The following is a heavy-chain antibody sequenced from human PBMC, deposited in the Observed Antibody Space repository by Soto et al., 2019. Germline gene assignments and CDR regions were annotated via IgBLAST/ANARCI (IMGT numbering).Heavy chain of an antibody. CDR1: GYTFSTYA. J-gene: IGHJ6*02. D-gene: IGHD1-1*01. V-gene: IGHV1-3*01. CDR2: INGSNGHT. CDR3: ARGKGMEENYYYYGMDV. Sequence: QVQVVQSGAEVKKPGASVKVSCKASGYTFSTYALHWVRQAPGQGLAWMGWINGSNGHTRYSQKFKDRSTISRDTPANTGYMELSGLRSEDTAVYYCARGKGMEENYYYYGMDVWGQGTTVTVSS.